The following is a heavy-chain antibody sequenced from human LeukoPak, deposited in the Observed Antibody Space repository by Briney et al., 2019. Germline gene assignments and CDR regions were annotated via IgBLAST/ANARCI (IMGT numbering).Heavy chain of an antibody. D-gene: IGHD6-19*01. CDR1: GDSVSNSSPD. V-gene: IGHV6-1*01. CDR2: TYYRSKWYN. Sequence: QTLSLTCAISGDSVSNSSPDWHWITQSPSRGLEWLGRTYYRSKWYNDNAGSVKSRITINPDTYKNQFSLQLNSVTPEETAVYYCVRDWLGYYYDYWGQGTLVTVSS. CDR3: VRDWLGYYYDY. J-gene: IGHJ4*02.